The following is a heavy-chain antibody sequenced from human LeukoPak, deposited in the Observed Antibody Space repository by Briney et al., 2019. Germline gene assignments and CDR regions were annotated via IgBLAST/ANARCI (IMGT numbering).Heavy chain of an antibody. CDR2: IWYDGSNK. CDR3: ARDGSGSFDY. D-gene: IGHD3-10*01. J-gene: IGHJ4*02. CDR1: GFTFSSYG. Sequence: GRPLRLSCAASGFTFSSYGMHWVRQAPGKGLEWVAVIWYDGSNKYYADSVKGRFTISRDNSKNTLYLQMNSLRAEDTAVYYCARDGSGSFDYWGQGTLVTVSS. V-gene: IGHV3-33*01.